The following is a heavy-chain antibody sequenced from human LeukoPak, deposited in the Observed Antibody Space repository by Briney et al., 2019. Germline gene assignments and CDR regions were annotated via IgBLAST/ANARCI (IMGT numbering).Heavy chain of an antibody. CDR1: GGSISTYY. V-gene: IGHV4-4*07. Sequence: SETLCLTCTVSGGSISTYYWSWIRQPAGKGLEWIGRIYTSGSTNYNPSLKSRVTISVDTSKNQFSLKLRSVTAADTVVYYCARGNAGYGILIGSVNRFDYWGQGTLVTVSS. CDR3: ARGNAGYGILIGSVNRFDY. CDR2: IYTSGST. D-gene: IGHD3-9*01. J-gene: IGHJ4*02.